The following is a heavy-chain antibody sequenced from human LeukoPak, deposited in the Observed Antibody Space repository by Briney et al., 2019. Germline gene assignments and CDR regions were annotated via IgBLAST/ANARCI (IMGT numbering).Heavy chain of an antibody. CDR2: ISGSGGST. V-gene: IGHV3-23*01. J-gene: IGHJ4*02. D-gene: IGHD6-19*01. CDR1: GFTFSNYD. CDR3: AKDLGWSVPYYFDY. Sequence: GGSLRLSCAASGFTFSNYDMSWVRQAPGKGLEWVSAISGSGGSTYYADSVKGRFTISRDNSKNTLYLQMNSLRAEDTAVYYCAKDLGWSVPYYFDYWGQGTLVTVSS.